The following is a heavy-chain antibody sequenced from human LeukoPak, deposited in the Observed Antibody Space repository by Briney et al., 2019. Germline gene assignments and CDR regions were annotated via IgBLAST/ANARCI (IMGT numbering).Heavy chain of an antibody. V-gene: IGHV4-34*01. CDR1: GGSFSGYY. D-gene: IGHD1-26*01. Sequence: SETLSLTCAVYGGSFSGYYWSWIRQPPGKGLEWIGSIYHSGSTYYNPSLKSRVTISVDTSKNQFSLKLSSVTAADTAVYYCARTGGSFYYYYYMDVWGKGTTVTVSS. CDR2: IYHSGST. J-gene: IGHJ6*03. CDR3: ARTGGSFYYYYYMDV.